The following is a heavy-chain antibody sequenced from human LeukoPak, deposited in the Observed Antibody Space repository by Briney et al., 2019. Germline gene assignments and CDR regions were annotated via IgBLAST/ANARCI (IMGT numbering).Heavy chain of an antibody. Sequence: GASVKVSCKASGYTFTGYYMHWVRQAPGQGLEWMGWINPNSGGTNYAQKFQGRVTTTRDTSISTAYMELSRLRSDDTAVYYCARDGEYYGSGRLFGNWFDPWGQGTLVTVSS. CDR1: GYTFTGYY. CDR3: ARDGEYYGSGRLFGNWFDP. D-gene: IGHD3-10*01. CDR2: INPNSGGT. J-gene: IGHJ5*02. V-gene: IGHV1-2*02.